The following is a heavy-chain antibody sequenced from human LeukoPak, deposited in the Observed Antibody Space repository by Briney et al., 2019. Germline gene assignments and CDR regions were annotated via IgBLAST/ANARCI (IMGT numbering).Heavy chain of an antibody. CDR2: ISGTGGST. D-gene: IGHD1-26*01. J-gene: IGHJ4*02. CDR1: GFTFSSYT. V-gene: IGHV3-64*02. CDR3: ANTPAWELLRERDY. Sequence: GGSLRLSCAASGFTFSSYTIHWLRQAPGKGLEYVSAISGTGGSTYYADSVKGRFTISRDNSKNTLYLQMNSLRAEDTAVYYCANTPAWELLRERDYWGQETLVTVSS.